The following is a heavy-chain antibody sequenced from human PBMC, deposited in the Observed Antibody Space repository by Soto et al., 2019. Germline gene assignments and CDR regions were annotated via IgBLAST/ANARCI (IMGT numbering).Heavy chain of an antibody. J-gene: IGHJ5*02. CDR1: GYTFTGYY. Sequence: GASVKVSCKASGYTFTGYYMHWVRQAPGQGLEWMGWINPNSGGTNYAQKFQGWVTMTRDTSISTAYMELSRLGSDDTAVYYCARVGGYCSSTSCSWWFDPWGQGTLVTVSS. V-gene: IGHV1-2*04. CDR2: INPNSGGT. D-gene: IGHD2-2*01. CDR3: ARVGGYCSSTSCSWWFDP.